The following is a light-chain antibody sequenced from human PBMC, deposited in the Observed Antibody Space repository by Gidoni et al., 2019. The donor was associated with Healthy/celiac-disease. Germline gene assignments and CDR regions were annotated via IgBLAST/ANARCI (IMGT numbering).Light chain of an antibody. CDR3: QQYDNLPLT. V-gene: IGKV1-33*01. Sequence: DIQMTKSPSTLSASVGDRVSITCQASQDISNYLNWYHQKPGKAPKLLIYDASNLETGVPSRFSGSGSGTDFTFTISSLQPEDIATYYCQQYDNLPLTFGGGTKVEIK. CDR1: QDISNY. CDR2: DAS. J-gene: IGKJ4*01.